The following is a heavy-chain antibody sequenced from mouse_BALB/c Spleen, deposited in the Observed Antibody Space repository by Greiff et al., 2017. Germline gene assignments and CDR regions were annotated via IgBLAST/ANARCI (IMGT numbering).Heavy chain of an antibody. CDR2: ISYSGST. CDR1: GYSITSYYA. CDR3: ARHGYYAMDY. J-gene: IGHJ4*01. Sequence: EVKLVESGPGLVKPSQSLSLTCTVTGYSITSYYAWNWIRQFPGNKLEWMGYISYSGSTSYNPSLKSRISITRDTSKNQFFLQLNSVTTEDTATYYCARHGYYAMDYWGQGTSVTVSS. V-gene: IGHV3-2*02.